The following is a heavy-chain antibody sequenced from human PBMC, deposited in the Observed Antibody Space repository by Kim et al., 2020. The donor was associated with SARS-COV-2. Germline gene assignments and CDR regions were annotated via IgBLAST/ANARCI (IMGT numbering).Heavy chain of an antibody. Sequence: GGSLRLSCAASGFTFSNYAMSWVRQAPGKGLDWVSAISGSGGSTYYAESVKGRFTISRDNSKNTLYLQMNSLRAEDTAVYYCAKDTGYSYANWFAPWGQGTLVTLSS. J-gene: IGHJ5*02. CDR1: GFTFSNYA. CDR2: ISGSGGST. V-gene: IGHV3-23*01. CDR3: AKDTGYSYANWFAP. D-gene: IGHD5-18*01.